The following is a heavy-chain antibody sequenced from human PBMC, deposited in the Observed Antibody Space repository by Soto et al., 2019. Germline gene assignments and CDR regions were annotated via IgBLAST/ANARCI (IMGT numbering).Heavy chain of an antibody. CDR2: ISYDGSNK. CDR1: GFTFSSYA. V-gene: IGHV3-30-3*01. Sequence: QVQLVESGGGVVQPGRSLRLSCAASGFTFSSYAMHWVRQAPGKGLEWVAVISYDGSNKYYADSVKGRFTISRDNSKNTLYLQMNSLRAEDTAVYYCARRYSYGPFDYWGQGTLVTVSS. D-gene: IGHD5-18*01. CDR3: ARRYSYGPFDY. J-gene: IGHJ4*02.